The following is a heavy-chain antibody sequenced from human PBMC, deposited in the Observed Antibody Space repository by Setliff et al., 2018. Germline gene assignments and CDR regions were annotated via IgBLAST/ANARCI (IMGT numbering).Heavy chain of an antibody. V-gene: IGHV4-59*01. CDR1: GGSISSYY. Sequence: PSETLSLTCTVSGGSISSYYWSWIRQPPGKGLEWIGYIYYSGSTNYNPSLKSRVTISVDTSKNQFSLKLSSVTAADTAVYYCAREWNYYDSSGYGYAFDIWSQGTMVTVSS. D-gene: IGHD3-22*01. CDR2: IYYSGST. CDR3: AREWNYYDSSGYGYAFDI. J-gene: IGHJ3*02.